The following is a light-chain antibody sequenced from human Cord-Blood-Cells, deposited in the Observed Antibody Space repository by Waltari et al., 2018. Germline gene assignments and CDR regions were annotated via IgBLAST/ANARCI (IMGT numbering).Light chain of an antibody. CDR3: QQSYSTPLT. V-gene: IGKV1-39*01. CDR1: QSISSY. Sequence: DIQMTQSPSSLSASVGDRVTITCRASQSISSYLNCYQQKPGKVPKLLIYAASSLQSGVPSRFSGSGSGTDFTLTISSLQPEDFATYYCQQSYSTPLTFGGGTKVEIK. J-gene: IGKJ4*01. CDR2: AAS.